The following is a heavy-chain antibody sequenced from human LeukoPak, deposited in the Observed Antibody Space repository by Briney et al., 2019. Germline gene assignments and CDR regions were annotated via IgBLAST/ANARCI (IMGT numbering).Heavy chain of an antibody. V-gene: IGHV4-34*01. Sequence: SETLSLTCAVYGGSFSGYYWSWIRQPPGKGLERIGEINHSGSTNYNPSLKSRVTISVDTSKNQFSLKLSSVTAADTAVYYCATLVWGSYRPNDYWGQGTLVTVSS. J-gene: IGHJ4*02. CDR2: INHSGST. D-gene: IGHD3-16*02. CDR1: GGSFSGYY. CDR3: ATLVWGSYRPNDY.